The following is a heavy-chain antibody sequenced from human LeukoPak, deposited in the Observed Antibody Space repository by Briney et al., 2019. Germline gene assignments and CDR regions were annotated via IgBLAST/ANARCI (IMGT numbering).Heavy chain of an antibody. D-gene: IGHD3-3*01. CDR1: GFTFNSYW. J-gene: IGHJ3*02. CDR3: AKPITISGATDAFDI. V-gene: IGHV3-7*01. Sequence: PGGSLRLSCVASGFTFNSYWMNWVRQAPGKGLEWLANIKQDGSEKYYVDSVKGRFTISRDNAKNSLYLQMNSLRAEDTAIYYCAKPITISGATDAFDIWGQGTMVTVSS. CDR2: IKQDGSEK.